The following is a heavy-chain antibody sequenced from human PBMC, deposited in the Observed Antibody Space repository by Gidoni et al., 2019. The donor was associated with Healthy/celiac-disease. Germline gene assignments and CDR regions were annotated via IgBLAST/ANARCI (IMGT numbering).Heavy chain of an antibody. D-gene: IGHD1-26*01. J-gene: IGHJ6*03. CDR2: INHSGST. CDR3: ARGYSGSYFHYYYDMDV. CDR1: GASFRGYS. V-gene: IGHV4-34*01. Sequence: QVQLQQCGAGLLKPSETLSLTCAVYGASFRGYSWSWFRPPSGKGLDCIGEINHSGSTNYNPALKSRVTISVDTSKNQFSLKLSSVTAADTAVYYCARGYSGSYFHYYYDMDVWGKGTTVTVSS.